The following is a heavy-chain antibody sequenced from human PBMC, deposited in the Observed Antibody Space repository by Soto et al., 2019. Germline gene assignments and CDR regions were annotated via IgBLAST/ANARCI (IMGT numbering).Heavy chain of an antibody. CDR1: GDSLSSGGHY. CDR2: IYDSVNT. D-gene: IGHD3-9*01. V-gene: IGHV4-31*03. CDR3: ARVDHRGYFAILTDY. Sequence: SETLSLTCTVSGDSLSSGGHYWSWIRQHPGKGLEWIGHIYDSVNTYYSPSLRSRVTISADMSKNQFSLNLRSVTAADTAVYYCARVDHRGYFAILTDYWGQGTLVT. J-gene: IGHJ4*02.